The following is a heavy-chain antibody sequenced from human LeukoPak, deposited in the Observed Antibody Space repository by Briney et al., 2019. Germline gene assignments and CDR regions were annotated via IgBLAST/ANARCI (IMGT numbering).Heavy chain of an antibody. CDR2: ISYDGSSK. D-gene: IGHD5-18*01. V-gene: IGHV3-30*03. Sequence: PGGSLRLSCAASGFTFSSYGMHWVRQAPGKGLEWVAVISYDGSSKYYADSVKGRFTISRDNSKNTLYLQMNSLRAEDTAVYYCARELWFDYWGQGTLVTVSS. J-gene: IGHJ4*02. CDR1: GFTFSSYG. CDR3: ARELWFDY.